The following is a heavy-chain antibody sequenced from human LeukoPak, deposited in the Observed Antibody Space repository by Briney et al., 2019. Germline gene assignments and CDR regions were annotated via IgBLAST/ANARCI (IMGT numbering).Heavy chain of an antibody. V-gene: IGHV1-18*01. CDR2: ISAYNGNT. CDR3: ARGQPTYCSSTSCYRIDY. D-gene: IGHD2-2*01. J-gene: IGHJ4*02. Sequence: ASVKVSCKASGYTFTSYGISWVRQAPGQGLEWMGWISAYNGNTNYAQKLQGRLTMTTDTSTSTAYMELRSLRSDDTAVYYCARGQPTYCSSTSCYRIDYWGQGTLVTVSS. CDR1: GYTFTSYG.